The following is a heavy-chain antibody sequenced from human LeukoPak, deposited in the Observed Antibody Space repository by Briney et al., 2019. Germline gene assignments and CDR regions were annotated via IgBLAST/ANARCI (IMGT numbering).Heavy chain of an antibody. V-gene: IGHV4-4*02. D-gene: IGHD2-21*02. J-gene: IGHJ3*02. CDR1: GGSISSSYW. CDR2: VYHSGTT. Sequence: SETLSLTCAVSGGSISSSYWWSWVRQPPGKGLEGIGEVYHSGTTNYYPSLKSRVTISIEKSKNQFSLKLSSVTAADTAVYYCAGAYCGGDCYSGRAFDIWGQGTMVTVSS. CDR3: AGAYCGGDCYSGRAFDI.